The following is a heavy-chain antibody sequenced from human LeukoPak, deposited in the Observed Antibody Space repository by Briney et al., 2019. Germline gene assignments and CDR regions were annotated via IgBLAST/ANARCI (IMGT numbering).Heavy chain of an antibody. D-gene: IGHD2-15*01. J-gene: IGHJ4*02. Sequence: ASVKVSCKASGYTFTNYGITWVRQASGQGLEWMGWISAYTDKTNYAQKFQGRVTMTTGTSTTTAYMELRSLRSDDTAIYYCARGDGYCSGGSCMIFDYWGQGTLVTVSS. CDR2: ISAYTDKT. V-gene: IGHV1-18*01. CDR1: GYTFTNYG. CDR3: ARGDGYCSGGSCMIFDY.